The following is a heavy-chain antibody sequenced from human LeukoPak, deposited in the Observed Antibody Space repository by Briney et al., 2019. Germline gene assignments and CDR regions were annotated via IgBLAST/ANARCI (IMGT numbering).Heavy chain of an antibody. V-gene: IGHV3-30-3*01. CDR1: GFTFSSYA. Sequence: PGGSLRLSCAASGFTFSSYAMLWVRQAPGKGLEWVAVISSDGNNKYYADSVKGRFTISRDNSKNTLYLQMNSLRAEDTAVYYCARDEYLWVVIQLGLFDYWGQGTLVTVSS. CDR3: ARDEYLWVVIQLGLFDY. CDR2: ISSDGNNK. D-gene: IGHD2-2*01. J-gene: IGHJ4*02.